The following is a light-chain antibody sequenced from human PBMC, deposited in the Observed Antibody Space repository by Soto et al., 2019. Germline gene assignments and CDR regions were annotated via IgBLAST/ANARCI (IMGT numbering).Light chain of an antibody. CDR2: DAS. CDR3: QQRSNWPLT. Sequence: EIVLRQFPATLSLSSEERATPSCRASQSVSSYLAWYQQKPGQAPRLLIYDASNRATGIPARFSGSGSGTDFTLTISSLEPEDFAVYYCQQRSNWPLTFGGGTKVDIK. J-gene: IGKJ4*01. V-gene: IGKV3-11*01. CDR1: QSVSSY.